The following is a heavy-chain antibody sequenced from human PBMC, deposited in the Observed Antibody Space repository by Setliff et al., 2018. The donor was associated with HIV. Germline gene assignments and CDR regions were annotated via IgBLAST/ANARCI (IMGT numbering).Heavy chain of an antibody. CDR3: AKIRIIGASRVDFDY. V-gene: IGHV4-39*01. CDR2: IYFNGKT. J-gene: IGHJ4*02. D-gene: IGHD2-15*01. Sequence: SETLSLTCSVSGGSITNDNNYWGWIRQSPGKGLEWIGSIYFNGKTYNNPSRKSRVIMSVDRSRSQLSLKVNSVTAADTATYYCAKIRIIGASRVDFDYWGQGTLVTVSS. CDR1: GGSITNDNNY.